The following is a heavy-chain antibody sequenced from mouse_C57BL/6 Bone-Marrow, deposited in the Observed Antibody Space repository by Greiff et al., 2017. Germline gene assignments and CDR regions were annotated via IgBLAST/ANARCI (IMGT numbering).Heavy chain of an antibody. D-gene: IGHD4-1*01. CDR3: TLNWDGYYFDY. CDR1: GFNIKDDY. Sequence: EVKLVESGAELVRPGASVKLSCTASGFNIKDDYMHWVKQRPEQGLEWIGWIDPENGDTEYASKFQGKATITADTSSNTAYLQLSSLTSEDTAVYYCTLNWDGYYFDYWGQGTTLTVSS. J-gene: IGHJ2*01. V-gene: IGHV14-4*01. CDR2: IDPENGDT.